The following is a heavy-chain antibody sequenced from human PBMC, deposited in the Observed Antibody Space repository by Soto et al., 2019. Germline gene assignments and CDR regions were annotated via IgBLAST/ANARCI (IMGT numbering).Heavy chain of an antibody. J-gene: IGHJ6*02. CDR2: IYYSGST. D-gene: IGHD6-6*01. Sequence: SATLALTCTVSGGSISSSSYYWGWIRQPPGKGLEWIGSIYYSGSTYYNPSLKSRVTISVDTSKNQFSLKLSSVTAADTAVYYCARHPTLVRGYYYYYYGMDVWGQGTTVTVSS. CDR1: GGSISSSSYY. V-gene: IGHV4-39*01. CDR3: ARHPTLVRGYYYYYYGMDV.